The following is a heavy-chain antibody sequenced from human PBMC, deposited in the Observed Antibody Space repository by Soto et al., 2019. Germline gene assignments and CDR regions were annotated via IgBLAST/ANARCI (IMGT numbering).Heavy chain of an antibody. J-gene: IGHJ4*02. Sequence: QVLLVQSGTEVKESGSSVKVSCKASGGTFGSDSFSWERQAPGQGLEWMGRILPLLDITNFAQNFQGRVTITADKSTTTVYMELSSLRFEDTAMYFCARDLGHFDSWGQGTLVTVSP. CDR3: ARDLGHFDS. CDR1: GGTFGSDS. V-gene: IGHV1-69*08. CDR2: ILPLLDIT.